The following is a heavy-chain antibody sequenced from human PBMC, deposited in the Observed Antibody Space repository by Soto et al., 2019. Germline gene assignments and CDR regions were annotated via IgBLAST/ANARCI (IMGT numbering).Heavy chain of an antibody. CDR3: ARSVAAAGTWDYYYGMDV. V-gene: IGHV4-34*01. D-gene: IGHD6-13*01. CDR2: INHSGST. CDR1: GGSFSGYY. Sequence: SETLSLTCAVYGGSFSGYYWTWIRQPPGTGLEWIGEINHSGSTNYNPSLKSRVTISVDTSKNQFSLKLSSVTAADTAVYYCARSVAAAGTWDYYYGMDVWGQGTTVTVSS. J-gene: IGHJ6*02.